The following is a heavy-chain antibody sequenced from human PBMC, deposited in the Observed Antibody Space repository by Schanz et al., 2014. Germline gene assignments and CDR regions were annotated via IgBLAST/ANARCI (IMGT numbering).Heavy chain of an antibody. J-gene: IGHJ3*02. CDR2: VSRSTPDI. D-gene: IGHD4-17*01. Sequence: EVHLLESGGGLVEPGGSLRLSCATSGFSLDIFAVSWVRQAPGKGLEWVSYVSRSTPDIYYADSVKGRFTMSRDNAKNSVFLQMNRLRAEDTAVYYCARKMKLGVYGGKGHDSLDIWGQGTMVTVSS. CDR1: GFSLDIFA. CDR3: ARKMKLGVYGGKGHDSLDI. V-gene: IGHV3-48*01.